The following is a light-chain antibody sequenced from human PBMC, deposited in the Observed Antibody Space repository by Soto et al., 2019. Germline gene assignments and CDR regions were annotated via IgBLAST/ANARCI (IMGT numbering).Light chain of an antibody. CDR3: LQDYTYPRT. Sequence: AIQMTQSPSSLYASIGDRVTITCRASQDIRDDLSWYQQKPGKAPKVLIYGSSNLQRGVPSRFSGSVSGPYFTLTISGLQPEDFATYFCLQDYTYPRTFGQGNKVESK. CDR1: QDIRDD. J-gene: IGKJ1*01. V-gene: IGKV1-6*01. CDR2: GSS.